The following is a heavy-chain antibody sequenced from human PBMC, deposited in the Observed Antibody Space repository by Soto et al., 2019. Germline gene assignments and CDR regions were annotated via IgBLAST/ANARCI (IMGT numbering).Heavy chain of an antibody. CDR1: GGSISSYY. CDR2: IYYSGST. D-gene: IGHD6-13*01. Sequence: QVQLQESGPGLVKPSETLSLTCTVSGGSISSYYWSWIRQPPGKGLEWIGYIYYSGSTNYNPSLTSRVTLSVDTSNNAYTLKLSSVTAADTAVYYCARVGTSSSWYRGAFDIWGQGTMVTVSS. V-gene: IGHV4-59*01. CDR3: ARVGTSSSWYRGAFDI. J-gene: IGHJ3*02.